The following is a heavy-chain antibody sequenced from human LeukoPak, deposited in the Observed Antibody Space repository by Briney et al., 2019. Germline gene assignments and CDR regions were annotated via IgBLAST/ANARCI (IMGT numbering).Heavy chain of an antibody. J-gene: IGHJ4*02. CDR3: TRDAHGGVDY. CDR1: GFSFSPSW. Sequence: GGSLRLSCAASGFSFSPSWMHWVRQAPGMGLEWVSRTNGDGTDTIYADSVKGRFTISRDNAKNTLYLQMNSLRAEDTAVYYCTRDAHGGVDYWGQGTLVTVSS. CDR2: TNGDGTDT. D-gene: IGHD3-10*01. V-gene: IGHV3-74*01.